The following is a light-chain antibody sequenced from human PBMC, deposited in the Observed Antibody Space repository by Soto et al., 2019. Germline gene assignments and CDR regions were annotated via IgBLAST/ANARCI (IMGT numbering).Light chain of an antibody. CDR3: QQRSNWPREIT. Sequence: EIVLTQSPGTLSLSPGERATLSCRASLSVSSYLAWYQQKPGQAPRLLIYDASNRATGIPPRFSGSGSGTHFTLTISSLEPEDFAVYYCQQRSNWPREITFGQGTRLEIK. J-gene: IGKJ5*01. CDR2: DAS. CDR1: LSVSSY. V-gene: IGKV3-11*01.